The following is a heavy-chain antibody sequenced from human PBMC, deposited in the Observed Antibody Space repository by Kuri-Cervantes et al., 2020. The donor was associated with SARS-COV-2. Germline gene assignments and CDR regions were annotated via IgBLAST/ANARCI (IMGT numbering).Heavy chain of an antibody. CDR3: AREDRAAAATFDY. Sequence: GESLKISCAASGFTFSSYSMNWVRQAPGKGLEWVSYISTSSAYIYHGDSVKGRFIISRDNAKNSLYLQMTSLRAEDTAVYYCAREDRAAAATFDYWGQGTLVTVSS. D-gene: IGHD6-13*01. CDR1: GFTFSSYS. J-gene: IGHJ4*02. CDR2: ISTSSAYI. V-gene: IGHV3-21*01.